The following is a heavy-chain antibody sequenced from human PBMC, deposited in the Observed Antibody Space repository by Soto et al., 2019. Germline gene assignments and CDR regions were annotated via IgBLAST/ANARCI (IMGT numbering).Heavy chain of an antibody. Sequence: GGSLRLSCAASGFTFSSYSMNWVRQAPGKGLEWVSYIRSSSSTKYYADSRKGRINISRDNAKNSLYLQMNSLRAEETAVYYCARAEAYNWNDRTAFDYWGQGTLVTVSS. V-gene: IGHV3-48*01. J-gene: IGHJ4*02. D-gene: IGHD1-20*01. CDR3: ARAEAYNWNDRTAFDY. CDR2: IRSSSSTK. CDR1: GFTFSSYS.